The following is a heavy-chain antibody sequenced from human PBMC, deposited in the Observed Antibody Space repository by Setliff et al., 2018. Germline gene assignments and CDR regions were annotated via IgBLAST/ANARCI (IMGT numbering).Heavy chain of an antibody. CDR1: GFTFSTFA. J-gene: IGHJ4*02. CDR2: VRIDGINK. V-gene: IGHV3-30*02. CDR3: ARDLGIAALGTYLDY. D-gene: IGHD6-13*01. Sequence: GGSLKISCAASGFTFSTFAFHWVRQAPGKGLEWVAFVRIDGINKEYADSVKGRFTLSRDNLKNTLYLQMNSLRVEDTAVYYCARDLGIAALGTYLDYWGLGTLVTVSS.